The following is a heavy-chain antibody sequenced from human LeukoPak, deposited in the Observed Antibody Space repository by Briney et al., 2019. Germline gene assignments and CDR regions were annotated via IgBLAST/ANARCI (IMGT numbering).Heavy chain of an antibody. CDR2: INPNSGGT. Sequence: ASVKVSCKASGYTFTGYYMHWVRQAPGQGLEWMGWINPNSGGTNYARKFQGRVTMTRDTSISTAYMELSRLRSDDTAVYYCARDQVTTNYYYGMDVWGQGTTVTVSS. CDR3: ARDQVTTNYYYGMDV. CDR1: GYTFTGYY. J-gene: IGHJ6*02. V-gene: IGHV1-2*02. D-gene: IGHD4-17*01.